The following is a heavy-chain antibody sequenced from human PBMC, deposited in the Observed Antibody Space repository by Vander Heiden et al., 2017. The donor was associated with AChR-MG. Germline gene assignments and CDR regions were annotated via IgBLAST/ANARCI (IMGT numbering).Heavy chain of an antibody. D-gene: IGHD5-12*01. Sequence: QVQLVESGGGVVQPGRSLRLSCAASGFTFSSYAMHGVRQAQGKGLEWVAVISYDGSNKYYADSVKGRFTISRDNSKKTLYLQMNSLRAEDTAVYYCARGRLNNWGQGTLVTVSS. CDR3: ARGRLNN. CDR1: GFTFSSYA. CDR2: ISYDGSNK. V-gene: IGHV3-30-3*01. J-gene: IGHJ4*02.